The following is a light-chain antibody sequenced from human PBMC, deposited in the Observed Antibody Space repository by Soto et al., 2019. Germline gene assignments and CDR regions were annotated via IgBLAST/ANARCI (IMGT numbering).Light chain of an antibody. CDR2: AAS. J-gene: IGKJ1*01. CDR1: QSISSY. V-gene: IGKV1-39*01. CDR3: QQSYSTPRT. Sequence: DLQITHSPSSLSPSXVDRVTITXXASQSISSYLNWYQQKPGKAPKLLIYAASSLQSGVPSRFSGSGSGTDFTLTISSLQPEDFATYYCQQSYSTPRTFGQGTKVDNK.